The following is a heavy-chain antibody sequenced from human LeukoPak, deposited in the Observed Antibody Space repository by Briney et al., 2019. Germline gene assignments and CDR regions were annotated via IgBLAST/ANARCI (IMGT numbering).Heavy chain of an antibody. D-gene: IGHD3-3*01. J-gene: IGHJ4*02. CDR2: IYYSGST. V-gene: IGHV4-59*11. CDR3: ARRAALRSGYSGFDY. CDR1: GGSISSHY. Sequence: SETLSLTCTVSGGSISSHYWSWIRQPPGKGLEWIGYIYYSGSTNYNPSLKSQVTISVDTTKNQFSLKLSSVTAADTAVYYCARRAALRSGYSGFDYWGQGTLVTVSS.